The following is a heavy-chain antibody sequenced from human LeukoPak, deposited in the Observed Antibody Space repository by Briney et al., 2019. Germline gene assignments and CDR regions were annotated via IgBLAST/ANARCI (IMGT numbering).Heavy chain of an antibody. CDR3: ARSRVWFGELLYTDWSDP. V-gene: IGHV3-30*04. Sequence: PGGSLRLSCAVSGFTFCSFAVHWVRQAPGKGLEWVAVVSYDGSNKYYADSVKGRFTISRDNSKNTLYLQMNSLRAEDTAVYYCARSRVWFGELLYTDWSDPWNRPPSVTVPS. CDR1: GFTFCSFA. CDR2: VSYDGSNK. D-gene: IGHD3-10*01. J-gene: IGHJ5*02.